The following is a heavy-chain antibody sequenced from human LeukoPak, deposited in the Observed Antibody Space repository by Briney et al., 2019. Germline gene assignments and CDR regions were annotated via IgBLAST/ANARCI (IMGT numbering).Heavy chain of an antibody. D-gene: IGHD6-6*01. CDR3: VRDWEWKAARNLFDP. J-gene: IGHJ5*02. CDR2: TSGDNVNT. V-gene: IGHV1-18*01. Sequence: APVKVSCKASGYTFINYGISWVRQARGQGLEWMGWTSGDNVNTYYAQKFLGRVIMTTDTSTTTAYMELRSLRPDDTAVYYCVRDWEWKAARNLFDPWGQGTRVTVSS. CDR1: GYTFINYG.